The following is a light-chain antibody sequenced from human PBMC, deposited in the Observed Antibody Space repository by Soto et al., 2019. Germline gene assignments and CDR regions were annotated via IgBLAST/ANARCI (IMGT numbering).Light chain of an antibody. Sequence: EIVMTQSPATLSVSPGERATLSCRASQSVSSNLAWYQQKPGQAPRLLIYGASTRATGIPARFSGSGSGTEFTLTISSQQSDDSAVYYCQQYNNWVTFGAGTKV. CDR2: GAS. J-gene: IGKJ4*01. V-gene: IGKV3-15*01. CDR1: QSVSSN. CDR3: QQYNNWVT.